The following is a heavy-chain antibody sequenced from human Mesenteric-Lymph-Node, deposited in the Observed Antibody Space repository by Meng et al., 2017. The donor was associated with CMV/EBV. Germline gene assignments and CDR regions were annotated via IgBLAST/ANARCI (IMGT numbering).Heavy chain of an antibody. CDR2: IISDDSTA. CDR3: ATGYINAYEY. D-gene: IGHD3-16*01. CDR1: GFIFNDFW. Sequence: GESLKISCVVSGFIFNDFWMHWVRQVPGKGLVWVSRIISDDSTATYADSVRGRFTISRDNAKNTIYLQMNSLGAEDTAVYYCATGYINAYEYWGQGTLVTVSS. V-gene: IGHV3-74*03. J-gene: IGHJ4*02.